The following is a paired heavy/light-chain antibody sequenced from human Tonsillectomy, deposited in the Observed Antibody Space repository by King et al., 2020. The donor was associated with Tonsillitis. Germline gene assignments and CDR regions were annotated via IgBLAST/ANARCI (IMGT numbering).Heavy chain of an antibody. J-gene: IGHJ4*02. V-gene: IGHV1-2*02. Sequence: QVQLVQSGAEVKKPGASVRVSCKTSGYIFTGFYLHWVRQAPGQGLEWMGWINPKTGGTNSAQKFQDRVSLTGDPSISTVFLDLSSLTSDDTAVYFCARANYCHFTNCHDFDFWGQGSLVTVSA. CDR3: ARANYCHFTNCHDFDF. CDR1: GYIFTGFY. CDR2: INPKTGGT. D-gene: IGHD2-2*01.
Light chain of an antibody. V-gene: IGKV6-21*02. CDR3: HQSDSLPYT. CDR1: QSIGDF. Sequence: EIVLTQSPDSQSVTPKETVTITCRASQSIGDFLHWYQQKPNQSPKLLMKFASQAISGVPSRFSGRGSGTEFTLTIKSLEAEDAATYYCHQSDSLPYTFGQGTKLEI. CDR2: FAS. J-gene: IGKJ2*01.